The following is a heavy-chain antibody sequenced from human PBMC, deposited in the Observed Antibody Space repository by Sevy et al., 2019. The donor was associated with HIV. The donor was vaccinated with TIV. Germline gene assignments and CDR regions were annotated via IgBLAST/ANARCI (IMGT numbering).Heavy chain of an antibody. CDR1: GFTFSNHG. CDR3: VRESSHDFWSGYWGYLDY. V-gene: IGHV3-33*01. Sequence: GGSLRLSCTASGFTFSNHGMHWVRQAPGKGPEWVAIIWYDGSNIYYADSAKGRFIISRDNSRNKLYLQMYDLRPEDTAVYYCVRESSHDFWSGYWGYLDYWGQGTLVTVSS. J-gene: IGHJ4*02. D-gene: IGHD3-3*01. CDR2: IWYDGSNI.